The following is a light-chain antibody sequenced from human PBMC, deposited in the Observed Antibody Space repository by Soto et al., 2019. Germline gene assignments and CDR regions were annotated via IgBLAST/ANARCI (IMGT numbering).Light chain of an antibody. CDR3: QQYGSSPFT. J-gene: IGKJ2*01. CDR2: GAS. CDR1: QSVDSRF. Sequence: EIVLTQSPGTLSLSPGETASLSCRASQSVDSRFLAWYQQKPGQAPRLLIFGASSRATGIPVRFSGSGSGTDFTVTISRLEPEDFAVYYCQQYGSSPFTFGQGTKVDIK. V-gene: IGKV3-20*01.